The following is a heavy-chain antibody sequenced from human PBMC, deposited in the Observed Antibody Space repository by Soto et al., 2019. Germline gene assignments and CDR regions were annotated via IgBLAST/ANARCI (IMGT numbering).Heavy chain of an antibody. J-gene: IGHJ6*02. V-gene: IGHV4-31*03. Sequence: QVQLQESGPGLVKPSQTLSLTCTVSGGSISSGGYYWSWIRQHPGKGLEWIGYIYYSGSTYYNPSLKSRVNISVDTSKIQFSLKLSSVTAADTAVYYCARDLAYGDYLPGDYYYGMDVWGQGTTVTVSS. CDR1: GGSISSGGYY. D-gene: IGHD4-17*01. CDR3: ARDLAYGDYLPGDYYYGMDV. CDR2: IYYSGST.